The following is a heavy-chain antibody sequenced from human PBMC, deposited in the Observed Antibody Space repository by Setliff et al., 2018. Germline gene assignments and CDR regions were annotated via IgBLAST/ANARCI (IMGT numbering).Heavy chain of an antibody. CDR1: GASVGNVNYY. D-gene: IGHD3-3*01. Sequence: SETLSLTCSVSGASVGNVNYYWGWIRQPPGKGLEWVASIYYSGKTYSNPSFKSRVTMSLDKSENQFSLKLASVTAADTALYYCARIGHFDFWRGFGVGAFDLWGHGSVVTVSS. CDR2: IYYSGKT. V-gene: IGHV4-39*01. J-gene: IGHJ3*01. CDR3: ARIGHFDFWRGFGVGAFDL.